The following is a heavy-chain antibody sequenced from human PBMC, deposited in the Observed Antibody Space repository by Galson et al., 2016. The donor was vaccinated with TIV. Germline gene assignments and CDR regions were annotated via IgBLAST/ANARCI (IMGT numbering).Heavy chain of an antibody. CDR3: ARCRGDYYYGIDV. J-gene: IGHJ6*02. CDR1: GGSVSNGDYY. CDR2: VYYSGAT. V-gene: IGHV4-30-4*08. Sequence: TLSLTCSVFGGSVSNGDYYWPWIRQPPGKGLEWIGYVYYSGATNYNPSLKRRVTLSVARSTNQFSLRLNSVTAADPAVYSCARCRGDYYYGIDVWGQGTTVTVSS. D-gene: IGHD3-10*01.